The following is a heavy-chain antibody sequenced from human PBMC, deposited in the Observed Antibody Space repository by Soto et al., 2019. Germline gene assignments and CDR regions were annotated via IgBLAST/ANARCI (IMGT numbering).Heavy chain of an antibody. CDR3: ARTHSPYDFWSGYFIY. V-gene: IGHV3-30-3*01. CDR2: ISHDGVTK. D-gene: IGHD3-3*01. J-gene: IGHJ1*01. Sequence: PGGSLRLSCAASGFDFRGYAVQWVRQAPGKGLEWVAVISHDGVTKNYADSVKGRFTISRDNSKNTVFLQMNSLRPDDTALYYCARTHSPYDFWSGYFIYWGQGTPVTVSS. CDR1: GFDFRGYA.